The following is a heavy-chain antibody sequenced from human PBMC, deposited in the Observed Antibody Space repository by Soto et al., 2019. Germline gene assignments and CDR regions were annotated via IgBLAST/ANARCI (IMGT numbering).Heavy chain of an antibody. CDR1: GFIFSDYA. Sequence: GGSLRLSCVASGFIFSDYAMHWARQAPGKGLEWVALISPAGTNQYYADSAKGRFTISRDNSKNTLYLQMNSLRPEDTGLYYCARENSRISPRLFQHWGQGTLVTVSS. CDR3: ARENSRISPRLFQH. J-gene: IGHJ1*01. V-gene: IGHV3-30-3*01. CDR2: ISPAGTNQ. D-gene: IGHD6-6*01.